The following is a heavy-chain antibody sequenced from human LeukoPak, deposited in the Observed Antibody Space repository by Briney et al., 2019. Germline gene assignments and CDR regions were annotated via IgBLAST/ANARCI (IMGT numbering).Heavy chain of an antibody. V-gene: IGHV4-30-4*08. CDR2: IYYSGST. J-gene: IGHJ6*03. CDR1: GGSISSGDYY. Sequence: PSQTLSLTCTVSGGSISSGDYYWSWIRQPPGKGLEWIGYIYYSGSTYYNPSLKSRVTISVDTSKNQFSLKLSSVTAADTAVYYCAREATRPLGYYYYYMDVWGKGTTVTVSS. CDR3: AREATRPLGYYYYYMDV. D-gene: IGHD7-27*01.